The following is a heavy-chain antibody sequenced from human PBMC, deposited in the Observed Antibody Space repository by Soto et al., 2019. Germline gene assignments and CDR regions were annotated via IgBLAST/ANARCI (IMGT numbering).Heavy chain of an antibody. CDR2: ISGSGDSA. J-gene: IGHJ4*02. V-gene: IGHV3-23*01. CDR3: AKERSDHRIAAAAIDY. D-gene: IGHD6-25*01. CDR1: GFTFSIYA. Sequence: GGSLRLSCAASGFTFSIYAMSWVRQAPGKGLEWVSSISGSGDSAYYADSVKGRFTISRDNSKNTLYLQINSLRAEDTAVYYYAKERSDHRIAAAAIDYWGKGAQVTVPS.